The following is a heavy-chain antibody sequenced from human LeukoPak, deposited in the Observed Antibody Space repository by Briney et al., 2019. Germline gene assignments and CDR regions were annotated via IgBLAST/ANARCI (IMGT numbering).Heavy chain of an antibody. CDR3: AKSGTNYNNYKGLDV. CDR1: GFTIGNNA. CDR2: IRGGGSDT. V-gene: IGHV3-23*01. D-gene: IGHD1-7*01. Sequence: GGSLRLSCAAAGFTIGNNAMSWVRQAPGKGLEWVSAIRGGGSDTFFADAGKGRCTISSDNSKNTLYLQMNSLSAEDTAVYYCAKSGTNYNNYKGLDVWGQGTTVTVSS. J-gene: IGHJ6*02.